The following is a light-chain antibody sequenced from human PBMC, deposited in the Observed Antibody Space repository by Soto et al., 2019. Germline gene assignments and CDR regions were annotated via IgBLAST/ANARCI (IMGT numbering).Light chain of an antibody. CDR2: EVT. J-gene: IGLJ3*02. V-gene: IGLV2-8*01. CDR1: SSDVGAYNY. CDR3: SSYAGGIKWV. Sequence: QSALTQPASVSGSPGQSVTISCTGTSSDVGAYNYVSWYQQHPGKAPKLMIYEVTKRPSGVPDRFSGSKSGNTASLTVSGLQAEDEADYYCSSYAGGIKWVFGGGTQLTVL.